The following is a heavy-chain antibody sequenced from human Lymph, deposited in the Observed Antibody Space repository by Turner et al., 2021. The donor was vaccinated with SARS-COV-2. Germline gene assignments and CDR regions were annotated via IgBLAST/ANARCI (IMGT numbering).Heavy chain of an antibody. V-gene: IGHV3-7*01. CDR1: GFTFSTYW. CDR3: ARLSMGDWHFDL. CDR2: IKKDGSEK. J-gene: IGHJ2*01. Sequence: EVQLVESGGGLVQPGGSLRLSCAASGFTFSTYWMSWVRKAPGKGLEWVANIKKDGSEKYYVDSVKGRFTISRDNAKNSLYLQMNSLRAEDTAVYYCARLSMGDWHFDLWGRGTLVTVSS. D-gene: IGHD1-26*01.